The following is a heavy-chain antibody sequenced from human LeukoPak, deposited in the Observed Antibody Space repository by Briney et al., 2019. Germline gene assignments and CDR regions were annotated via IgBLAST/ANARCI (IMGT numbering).Heavy chain of an antibody. Sequence: ASVKVSCKASGYTFTSYYMHWVRQAPGQGLEWMGIINPSGGSTSYAQKFQGRVTMTRDTSTSTVYMELSSLRPEDTAVYYCARDRFRYGDYWNYYYYGMDVWGQGTTVTVSS. CDR3: ARDRFRYGDYWNYYYYGMDV. D-gene: IGHD4-17*01. CDR2: INPSGGST. CDR1: GYTFTSYY. V-gene: IGHV1-46*01. J-gene: IGHJ6*02.